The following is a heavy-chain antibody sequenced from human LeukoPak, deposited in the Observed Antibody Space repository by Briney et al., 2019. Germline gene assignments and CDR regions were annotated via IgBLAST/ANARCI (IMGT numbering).Heavy chain of an antibody. CDR3: ARDLSNSGYDAPDDY. CDR2: ISYDGSNK. Sequence: PGGSLRLSCAASGFTFSSYAMHWVRQAPGKGLEWVAVISYDGSNKYYADSVKSRFTISRDNSKNTLYLQMNSLRAEDTAVYYCARDLSNSGYDAPDDYWGQGTLVTVSS. J-gene: IGHJ4*02. CDR1: GFTFSSYA. D-gene: IGHD5-12*01. V-gene: IGHV3-30-3*01.